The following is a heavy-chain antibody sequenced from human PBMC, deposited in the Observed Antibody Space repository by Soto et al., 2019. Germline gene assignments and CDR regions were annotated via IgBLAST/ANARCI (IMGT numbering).Heavy chain of an antibody. D-gene: IGHD3-16*01. V-gene: IGHV3-15*01. CDR2: IKSKTDGGTT. Sequence: PGGSLRLSCAASGFTFSNAWMSWVRQAPGKGLEWVGRIKSKTDGGTTDYAAPVKGRFTISRDDSKNTLYLQMNSLKTEDTAVYYCTTETFGILSAPGRNYWGQGTLVTVSS. CDR3: TTETFGILSAPGRNY. J-gene: IGHJ4*02. CDR1: GFTFSNAW.